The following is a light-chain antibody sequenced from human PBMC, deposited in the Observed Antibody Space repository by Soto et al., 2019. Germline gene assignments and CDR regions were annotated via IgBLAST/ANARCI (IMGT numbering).Light chain of an antibody. J-gene: IGKJ5*01. CDR3: QQYTGPPTT. Sequence: ESVLMQSPATLSVSPGQGSSLSCMASQSVSTTVAWYHQKPGQAPRLLVYCASTRATGIPARFSGSGSGTDFTLTITRLEPEDSEVYFCQQYTGPPTTFGQGTRLEIK. CDR1: QSVSTT. CDR2: CAS. V-gene: IGKV3-15*01.